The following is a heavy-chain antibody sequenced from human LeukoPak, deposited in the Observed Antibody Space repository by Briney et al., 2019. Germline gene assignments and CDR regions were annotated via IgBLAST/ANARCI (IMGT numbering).Heavy chain of an antibody. J-gene: IGHJ3*02. D-gene: IGHD1-26*01. V-gene: IGHV3-30*02. CDR1: GFTFSSYG. Sequence: GGSLRLSCAASGFTFSSYGMHWVRQAPGKGLEWVAFIRYDGSNKYYADSVKGRFTISRDNSKNTLYLQMNSLRAEDTAVYYCAKDSERATGAFDIWGQGTMVTVSS. CDR2: IRYDGSNK. CDR3: AKDSERATGAFDI.